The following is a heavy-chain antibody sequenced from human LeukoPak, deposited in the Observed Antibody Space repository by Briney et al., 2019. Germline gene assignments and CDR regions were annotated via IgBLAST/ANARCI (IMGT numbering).Heavy chain of an antibody. CDR1: GFTFSNAW. CDR3: TTLLLWFGFDY. CDR2: MRSKTDGGTI. V-gene: IGHV3-15*01. D-gene: IGHD3-10*01. J-gene: IGHJ4*02. Sequence: SGGSLRLSCAASGFTFSNAWMSWVRQAPGKGXXXXGRMRSKTDGGTIDYAAPVKGRFTISRDDSKNTLHLQMNSLKTEDTGVYYCTTLLLWFGFDYWGQGSPVTVSS.